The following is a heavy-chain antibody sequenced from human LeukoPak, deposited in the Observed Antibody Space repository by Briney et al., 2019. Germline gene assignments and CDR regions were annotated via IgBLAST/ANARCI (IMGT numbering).Heavy chain of an antibody. V-gene: IGHV3-20*01. D-gene: IGHD3-10*01. J-gene: IGHJ4*02. Sequence: GGSLRLSCAASGFTFQNHGMSWVRQVPGKGLEWVSGLNWNGGSTGYGDSVKGRFTISRDNAKNSLYLQMNSLRAEDTALYHCARDRSYGSFDYWGQGTLVIVSS. CDR1: GFTFQNHG. CDR2: LNWNGGST. CDR3: ARDRSYGSFDY.